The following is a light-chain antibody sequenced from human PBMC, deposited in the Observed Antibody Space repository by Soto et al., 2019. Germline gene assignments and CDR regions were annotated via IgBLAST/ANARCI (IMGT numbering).Light chain of an antibody. CDR2: DVS. CDR3: SSYTSKDTLV. V-gene: IGLV2-14*03. CDR1: SSDVGGYDH. J-gene: IGLJ3*02. Sequence: QSVLTQPASVSGSPGQSITISCTGTSSDVGGYDHVSWYQQHPGKAPQLIIYDVSIRPLGVSNRFSGSKSGNTASLAVSGLQAEDEADYYCSSYTSKDTLVFGGGTKVTVL.